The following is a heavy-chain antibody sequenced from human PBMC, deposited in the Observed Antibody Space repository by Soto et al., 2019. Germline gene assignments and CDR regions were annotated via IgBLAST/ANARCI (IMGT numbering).Heavy chain of an antibody. V-gene: IGHV4-34*01. CDR2: INHSGST. CDR1: GGSFGGYY. D-gene: IGHD3-3*01. CDR3: ARVPTGPMTIFAVLMTYYFDY. Sequence: QVHLQQWGAGLLKPSETLSLTCAVYGGSFGGYYCSWIRQPPGKGLEWIGEINHSGSTNYNPSLKSRVIISVDTSKNQFSLKLSSVTAADTAVYYCARVPTGPMTIFAVLMTYYFDYWGQGTLVTVPS. J-gene: IGHJ4*02.